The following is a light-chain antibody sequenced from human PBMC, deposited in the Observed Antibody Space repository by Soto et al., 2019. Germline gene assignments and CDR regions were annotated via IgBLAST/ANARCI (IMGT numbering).Light chain of an antibody. Sequence: SALNPPASLSGSPGQAVTNSRTGTNSDVGGYNYVSWYQQHPGKAPKLMIYDVSNRPSGVSNRFSGSKSGNTASLTISGLQAEDEADYYCSSYTSSSTLVFGTGTKVTVL. J-gene: IGLJ1*01. V-gene: IGLV2-14*01. CDR1: NSDVGGYNY. CDR3: SSYTSSSTLV. CDR2: DVS.